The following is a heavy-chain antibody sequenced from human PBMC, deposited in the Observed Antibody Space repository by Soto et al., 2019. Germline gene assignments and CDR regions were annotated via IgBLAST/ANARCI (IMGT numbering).Heavy chain of an antibody. V-gene: IGHV4-34*01. CDR2: INHSGST. CDR3: ARIGGQYDSVWGSYRYTGLGAFDI. Sequence: SETLSLTCAVYGGSFSGYYWSWIRQPPGKGLEWIGEINHSGSTNYNPSLKSRVTISVDTSKNQFSLKLSSVTAADTAVYYCARIGGQYDSVWGSYRYTGLGAFDIWGQGTMVTVSS. D-gene: IGHD3-16*02. J-gene: IGHJ3*02. CDR1: GGSFSGYY.